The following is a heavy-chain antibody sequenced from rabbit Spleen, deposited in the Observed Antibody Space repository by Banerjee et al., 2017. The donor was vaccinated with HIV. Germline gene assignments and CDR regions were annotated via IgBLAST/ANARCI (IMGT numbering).Heavy chain of an antibody. Sequence: QSLEESGGDLVKPGASLTLTCTASGVSFSSSSYMCWVRQAPGKGLEWIACIDTGSSGFTYFATWAKGRFTCSKTSSTTVTLQMTRLTAADTATYFCARDTSSSFSSYGMDLWGPGTVTVS. D-gene: IGHD1-1*01. J-gene: IGHJ6*01. CDR1: GVSFSSSSY. CDR2: IDTGSSGFT. V-gene: IGHV1S40*01. CDR3: ARDTSSSFSSYGMDL.